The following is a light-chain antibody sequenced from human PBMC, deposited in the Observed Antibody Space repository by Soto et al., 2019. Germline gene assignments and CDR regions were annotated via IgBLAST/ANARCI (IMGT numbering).Light chain of an antibody. Sequence: QSALTQPASVSGSPGQTITISCTGASSDLGNYKYVSWYQQYSGKAPKLIIFEVSYRPSGVSDRISGSKSGNTASLTISGLQAEDEADYYCSSYTSTTYVFGTGTKVTVL. V-gene: IGLV2-14*01. CDR3: SSYTSTTYV. CDR1: SSDLGNYKY. CDR2: EVS. J-gene: IGLJ1*01.